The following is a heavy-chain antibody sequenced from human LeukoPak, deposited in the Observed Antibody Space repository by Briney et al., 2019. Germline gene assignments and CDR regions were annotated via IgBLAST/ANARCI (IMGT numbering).Heavy chain of an antibody. Sequence: GGSLRLSCAVSGLTFGNYWMSWVRQAPGKGLEWVANINQDANERYYVDSVKGRFTISRDNAKNSLYLQVNSLRAGDTAVYYCARGIVGATYDYYYYMDVWGKGTTVTVSS. CDR2: INQDANER. CDR3: ARGIVGATYDYYYYMDV. V-gene: IGHV3-7*01. D-gene: IGHD1-26*01. J-gene: IGHJ6*03. CDR1: GLTFGNYW.